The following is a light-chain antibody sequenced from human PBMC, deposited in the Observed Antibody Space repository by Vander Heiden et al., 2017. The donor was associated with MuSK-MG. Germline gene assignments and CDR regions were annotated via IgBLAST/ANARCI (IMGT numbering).Light chain of an antibody. Sequence: DIQLTQSPASVSASVGDRVTLSCRASQPISTWLAWYQQRPGKAPNLLIYVASTLHSGVPSRFSGSGYGTDFTLTINNLQPEDSGPYYCQEANSFPPFTFGGGTKVEVK. V-gene: IGKV1-12*01. CDR3: QEANSFPPFT. J-gene: IGKJ4*01. CDR1: QPISTW. CDR2: VAS.